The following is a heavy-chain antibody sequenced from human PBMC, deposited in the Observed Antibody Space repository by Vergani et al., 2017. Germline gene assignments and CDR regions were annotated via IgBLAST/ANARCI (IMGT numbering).Heavy chain of an antibody. J-gene: IGHJ4*02. CDR2: IIPIFGTA. CDR1: GGTFSSYA. V-gene: IGHV1-69*12. CDR3: ARSRYXWGSYRHNGYYFDY. Sequence: QVQLVQSGAEVKKPGSSVKVSCKASGGTFSSYAISWVRQAPGQGLEWMGGIIPIFGTANYAQKFQGRVTITADESTSTAYMELSSLRSEDTAVYYCARSRYXWGSYRHNGYYFDYWGQGILVTVSS. D-gene: IGHD3-16*02.